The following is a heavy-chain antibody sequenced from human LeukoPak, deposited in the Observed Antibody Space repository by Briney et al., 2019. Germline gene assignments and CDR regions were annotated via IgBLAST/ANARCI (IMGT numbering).Heavy chain of an antibody. J-gene: IGHJ5*02. CDR1: GFTFSSYA. V-gene: IGHV3-23*01. CDR2: ISGSGGST. D-gene: IGHD6-6*01. CDR3: AKDPRSPLVDQDNWFDP. Sequence: PGGSLRLSCAASGFTFSSYAMSWVRQAPGKGLEWVSAISGSGGSTYYADSVKGRFTISRDNSKNTLYLQMNSLSAEDTAVYYCAKDPRSPLVDQDNWFDPWGQGTLVTVSS.